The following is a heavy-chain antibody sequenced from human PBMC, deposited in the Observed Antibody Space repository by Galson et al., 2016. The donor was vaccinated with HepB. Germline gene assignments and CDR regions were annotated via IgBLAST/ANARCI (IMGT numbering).Heavy chain of an antibody. CDR3: ARDSGEYDLWSAYY. V-gene: IGHV3-23*01. CDR2: ITQSGNNP. D-gene: IGHD3-3*01. J-gene: IGHJ4*02. Sequence: SLRLSCAASGFSFSSYAMSWVRQAPGKGLEWVSSITQSGNNPNYADSLQGRFTVSRDNSKNTLYLQMNALRADDTAFYYCARDSGEYDLWSAYYWGQGTLVTVS. CDR1: GFSFSSYA.